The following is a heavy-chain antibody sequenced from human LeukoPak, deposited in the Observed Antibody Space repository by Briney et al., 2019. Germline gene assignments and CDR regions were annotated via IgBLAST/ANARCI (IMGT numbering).Heavy chain of an antibody. V-gene: IGHV4-59*12. J-gene: IGHJ4*02. D-gene: IGHD2-2*01. CDR1: GGSISSYY. CDR3: AREKVVPAAQIDY. CDR2: IYYSGST. Sequence: PSETLSLTCTVSGGSISSYYWSWIRQPPGKGLEWIGYIYYSGSTNYNPSLKSRVTMSVDTSKNQFSLKLSSVTAADTAVYYCAREKVVPAAQIDYWGQGTLVTVSS.